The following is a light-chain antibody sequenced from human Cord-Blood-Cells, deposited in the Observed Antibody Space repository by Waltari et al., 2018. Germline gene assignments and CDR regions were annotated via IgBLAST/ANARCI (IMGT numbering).Light chain of an antibody. CDR2: EVS. J-gene: IGKJ4*01. Sequence: IVMTQTPLSLSLTPGQRYYISCKYPKSPLHSAGDTYLYWYLQKPGHPTQLLIYEVSNRFSVPPNWFSSSASGTYFTLKISRVDAEDVGVYYCMRSKQPPHTFGGGTKVEIK. V-gene: IGKV2D-29*01. CDR3: MRSKQPPHT. CDR1: KSPLHSAGDTY.